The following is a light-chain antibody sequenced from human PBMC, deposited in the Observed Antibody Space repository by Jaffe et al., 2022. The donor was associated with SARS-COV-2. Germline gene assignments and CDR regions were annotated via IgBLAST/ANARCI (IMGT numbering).Light chain of an antibody. J-gene: IGKJ4*01. Sequence: DIQMTQSPSSLSASVGDRVTITCQASQDITNYLSWYQQKPGKAPKLLIYAASNLETGVPLRFSGSGSGTDFTFTISSLQPEDFAAYYCQQYDSLPLTFGGGTKVDIK. CDR3: QQYDSLPLT. CDR2: AAS. V-gene: IGKV1-33*01. CDR1: QDITNY.